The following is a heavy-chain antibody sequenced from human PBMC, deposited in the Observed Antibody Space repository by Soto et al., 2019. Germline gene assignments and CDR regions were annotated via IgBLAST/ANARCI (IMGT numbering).Heavy chain of an antibody. CDR2: INHSGST. Sequence: SETLSLTCAVYGGSFSGYYWSWIRQPPGKGLEWIGEINHSGSTNYNPSLKSRVTISVDTSKNQFSLKLSSVTAADTAVYYCAKTIAMVRGVKGWFDPRGQGTLVPVSS. CDR1: GGSFSGYY. J-gene: IGHJ5*02. V-gene: IGHV4-34*01. D-gene: IGHD3-10*01. CDR3: AKTIAMVRGVKGWFDP.